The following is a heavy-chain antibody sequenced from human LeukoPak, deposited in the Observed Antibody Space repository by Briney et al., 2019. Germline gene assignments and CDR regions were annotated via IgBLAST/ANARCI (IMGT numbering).Heavy chain of an antibody. Sequence: HPGGSLRLSCAASGFTFTSYAMTWVRLAPGKGLEWVSTISGGGSDTYYADSVRGRFTISRDNSKNTLYLQMNSLRAEDTAIYYCAKDDDSGSYSHCWGQGTLVPVSS. CDR3: AKDDDSGSYSHC. CDR1: GFTFTSYA. D-gene: IGHD1-26*01. CDR2: ISGGGSDT. V-gene: IGHV3-23*01. J-gene: IGHJ4*02.